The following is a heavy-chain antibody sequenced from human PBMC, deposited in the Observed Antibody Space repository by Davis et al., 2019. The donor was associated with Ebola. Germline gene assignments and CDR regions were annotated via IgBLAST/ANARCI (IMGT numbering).Heavy chain of an antibody. CDR1: GGSFSGYY. J-gene: IGHJ5*02. D-gene: IGHD3-10*01. CDR3: ARMDYYYGSGTNRFDP. Sequence: SETLSLTSSVYGGSFSGYYWSWIRQPPGKGLEWIGEINHSGSTNYNPSLKSRVTISVDTSKNQFSLKLSSVTAADTAVYYCARMDYYYGSGTNRFDPWGQGTLVTVSS. V-gene: IGHV4-34*01. CDR2: INHSGST.